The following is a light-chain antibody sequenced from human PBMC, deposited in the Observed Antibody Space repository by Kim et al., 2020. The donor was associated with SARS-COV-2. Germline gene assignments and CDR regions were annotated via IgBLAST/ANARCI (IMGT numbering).Light chain of an antibody. CDR2: EDN. Sequence: VPISCTRSSGNIATNFVQWFQQRPGCAPTTVIYEDNQRTSGVPDRFSGSIDRSSNSASLVISGLKTEDEADYYCQSYDNSDHRVMFGGGTQLTVL. CDR3: QSYDNSDHRVM. CDR1: SGNIATNF. V-gene: IGLV6-57*03. J-gene: IGLJ3*02.